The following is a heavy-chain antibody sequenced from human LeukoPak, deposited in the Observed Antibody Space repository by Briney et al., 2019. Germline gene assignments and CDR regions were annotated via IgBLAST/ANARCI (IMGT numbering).Heavy chain of an antibody. CDR2: ISTGSNTM. V-gene: IGHV3-48*04. D-gene: IGHD5-18*01. Sequence: GGSLRLSCAASGFTFRTYSMNRVRQAPGKGLEWISYISTGSNTMYYADSVKGRFAISRDDAKNSLYLQINSLRAEDSAVYYCARGYSYGDHWGQGTLVTVSS. CDR1: GFTFRTYS. J-gene: IGHJ4*02. CDR3: ARGYSYGDH.